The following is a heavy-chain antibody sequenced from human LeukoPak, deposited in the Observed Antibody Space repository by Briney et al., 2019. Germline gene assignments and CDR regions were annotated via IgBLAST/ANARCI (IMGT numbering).Heavy chain of an antibody. V-gene: IGHV3-23*01. CDR2: ISGSGGST. Sequence: GGSLRLSCAASGFTFSSYSMNWVRQAPGKGLEWVSAISGSGGSTYYADSVKGRFTISRDNSKNTLYLQMNRLRAEDTAVYYCANLFVAAGIRYYYMDVWGKGTTVTVSS. J-gene: IGHJ6*03. CDR3: ANLFVAAGIRYYYMDV. CDR1: GFTFSSYS. D-gene: IGHD6-13*01.